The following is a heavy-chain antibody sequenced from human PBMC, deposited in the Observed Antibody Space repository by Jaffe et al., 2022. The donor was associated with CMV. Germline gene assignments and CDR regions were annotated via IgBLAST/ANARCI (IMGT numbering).Heavy chain of an antibody. CDR2: IKQDGSEK. V-gene: IGHV3-7*01. D-gene: IGHD4-4*01. Sequence: EVQLVESGGGLVQPGGSLRLSCAASGFTFSSYWMSWVRQAPGKGLEWVANIKQDGSEKYYVDSVKGRFTISRDNAKNSLYLQMNSLRAEDTAVYYCARDWDMGYSNYVQFGGNFDYWGQGTLVTVSS. CDR3: ARDWDMGYSNYVQFGGNFDY. CDR1: GFTFSSYW. J-gene: IGHJ4*02.